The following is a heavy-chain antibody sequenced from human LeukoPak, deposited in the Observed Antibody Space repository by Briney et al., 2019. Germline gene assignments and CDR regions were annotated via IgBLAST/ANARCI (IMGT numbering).Heavy chain of an antibody. CDR3: ARGLIYSGCMDV. CDR2: MNPNSGNT. V-gene: IGHV1-8*01. Sequence: GASVKVSCKASGYTFTSYDINWVRQATGQGLEWMGWMNPNSGNTGYAQKFQGRVTMTRNTSISTAYMELSSLRSEDTAVYYCARGLIYSGCMDVWGQGTTVTVSS. D-gene: IGHD6-13*01. CDR1: GYTFTSYD. J-gene: IGHJ6*02.